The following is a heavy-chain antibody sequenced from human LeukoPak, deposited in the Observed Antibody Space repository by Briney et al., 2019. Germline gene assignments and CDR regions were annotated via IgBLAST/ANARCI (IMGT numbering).Heavy chain of an antibody. V-gene: IGHV4-59*01. D-gene: IGHD3-9*01. CDR3: ARGYFDWLPDY. CDR2: IYYSGSA. Sequence: PSETLSLTCTVSGASISTYYWSWIRQPPGKGLEWIGYIYYSGSANYNPSLKSRVTMSVDTSKNQFSLKLSSVTAADTAVYYCARGYFDWLPDYWGQGTLATVSS. CDR1: GASISTYY. J-gene: IGHJ4*02.